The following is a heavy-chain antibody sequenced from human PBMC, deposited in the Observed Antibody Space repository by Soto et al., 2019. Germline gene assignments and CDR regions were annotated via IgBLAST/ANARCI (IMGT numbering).Heavy chain of an antibody. V-gene: IGHV1-24*01. CDR2: FDPEDGET. CDR1: GYTLTELS. J-gene: IGHJ6*02. Sequence: ALVKVSLKVSGYTLTELSMHLVRQAPGKGLEWMGGFDPEDGETIYAQKFQGRVTMTEDTSTDTAYMELSSLRSEDTAVYYCATVGNWNFYYYYYGMDVWGQGTTVTVSS. D-gene: IGHD1-7*01. CDR3: ATVGNWNFYYYYYGMDV.